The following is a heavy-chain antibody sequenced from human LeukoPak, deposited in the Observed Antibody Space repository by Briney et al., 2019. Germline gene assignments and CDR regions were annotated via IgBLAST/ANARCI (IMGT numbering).Heavy chain of an antibody. V-gene: IGHV4-39*07. CDR1: GWSISCRTYY. Sequence: SENLSFNSSVSGWSISCRTYYWDWLRQPPGKGLECIGIIYSSGNTYSNPSLNSRVTLSVDTSKNQFSLKLSSVTAADTAVYYCARGEGTYYDTYFVYWGQGTLVTVSS. J-gene: IGHJ4*02. CDR3: ARGEGTYYDTYFVY. D-gene: IGHD3-9*01. CDR2: IYSSGNT.